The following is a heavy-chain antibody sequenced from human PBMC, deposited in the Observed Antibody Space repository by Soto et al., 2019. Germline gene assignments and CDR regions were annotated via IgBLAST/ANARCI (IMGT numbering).Heavy chain of an antibody. CDR3: ARVGRGVYGMDV. Sequence: EVQLVESGGGWVRPGGTLSLSCAASGFTFSSYGFNWVRQAPGKGREWFSYITSDSRTISYADSVKGRFTFSKDNAKNSLYLQMNSLRDEDTAVYYCARVGRGVYGMDVWGQGTSVTVSS. CDR1: GFTFSSYG. D-gene: IGHD2-8*01. J-gene: IGHJ6*02. V-gene: IGHV3-48*02. CDR2: ITSDSRTI.